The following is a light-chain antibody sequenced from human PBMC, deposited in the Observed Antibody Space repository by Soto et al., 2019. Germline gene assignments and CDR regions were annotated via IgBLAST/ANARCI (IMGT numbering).Light chain of an antibody. Sequence: QAVVTQPPSVSGAPGQRVTISCTGSSSNIGAGYDVHWYQQLPGTAPKLLIYANINRPAGVPDRFSGSKSGTSASLAITGLQAEDEADYYCQSYDSSPSGYVFGTGTKVTVL. CDR3: QSYDSSPSGYV. J-gene: IGLJ1*01. CDR1: SSNIGAGYD. V-gene: IGLV1-40*01. CDR2: ANI.